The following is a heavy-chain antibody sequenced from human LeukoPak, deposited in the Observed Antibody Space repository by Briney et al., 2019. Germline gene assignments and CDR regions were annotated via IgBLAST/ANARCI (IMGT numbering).Heavy chain of an antibody. CDR1: GYTLTDFS. Sequence: ASLKVSCNISGYTLTDFSMHWVRQAPGKGLEWMGGFNREDDEAIYAPHYQGRVTVTEDTSTDTAYMELSSLRSEDTAVYYCATLDSYYDNSGRPLVPDWGQGTLVTVSS. J-gene: IGHJ4*02. D-gene: IGHD3-22*01. V-gene: IGHV1-24*01. CDR2: FNREDDEA. CDR3: ATLDSYYDNSGRPLVPD.